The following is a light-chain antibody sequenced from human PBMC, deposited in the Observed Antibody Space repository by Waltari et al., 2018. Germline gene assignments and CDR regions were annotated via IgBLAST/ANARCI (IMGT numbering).Light chain of an antibody. CDR2: GAS. Sequence: EIVLTQSPGTLSLSAGERATLSCRASQRVSDTRLAWYQQKPGQAPRSLIYGASYRAPGIPDRFRGSGYGTDFTLVISRVEPEDFAVYYCQQYRPYSFTVGPGTKVDAK. V-gene: IGKV3-20*01. CDR1: QRVSDTR. J-gene: IGKJ3*01. CDR3: QQYRPYSFT.